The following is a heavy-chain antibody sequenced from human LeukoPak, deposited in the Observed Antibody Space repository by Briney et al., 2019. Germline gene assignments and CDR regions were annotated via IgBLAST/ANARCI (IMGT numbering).Heavy chain of an antibody. Sequence: SETLSLTCAVSGGSISSGGYSWSWIRQPPGKGLEWIGYTYHSGSTYYNPSLKSRVTISVDRSKNQFSLKLSSVTAADTAVYYCARSDQLYGDYGPFDYWGQGTLVTVSS. CDR3: ARSDQLYGDYGPFDY. CDR1: GGSISSGGYS. D-gene: IGHD4-17*01. CDR2: TYHSGST. J-gene: IGHJ4*02. V-gene: IGHV4-30-2*01.